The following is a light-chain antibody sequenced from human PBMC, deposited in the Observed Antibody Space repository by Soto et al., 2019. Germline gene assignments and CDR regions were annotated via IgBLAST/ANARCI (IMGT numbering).Light chain of an antibody. CDR1: QSVSSSY. Sequence: EIVLTQSPGTLSLSPGERATLSCSASQSVSSSYLAWYQQKPGQAPRLLIYGASNRATGIPDRLSGSGSGTDFTLTISRLEPEDFATYYCQQANSFPITFGQGTRLEIK. CDR3: QQANSFPIT. J-gene: IGKJ5*01. CDR2: GAS. V-gene: IGKV3-20*01.